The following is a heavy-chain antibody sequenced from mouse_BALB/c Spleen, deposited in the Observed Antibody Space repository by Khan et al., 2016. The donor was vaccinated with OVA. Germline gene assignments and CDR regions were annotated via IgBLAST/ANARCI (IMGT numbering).Heavy chain of an antibody. CDR3: ARGYDFFAH. D-gene: IGHD2-14*01. J-gene: IGHJ3*01. CDR1: GYSFTLYY. V-gene: IGHV1-26*01. CDR2: VNPNTGGT. Sequence: VQLKQSGPDLVKPGASVKISCKASGYSFTLYYMSWVKQSHGKSLEWIGRVNPNTGGTDHNQEFKGKATLTVDKSSNTASMELRSLTSEDSAVYYCARGYDFFAHWGQGTRGTVSA.